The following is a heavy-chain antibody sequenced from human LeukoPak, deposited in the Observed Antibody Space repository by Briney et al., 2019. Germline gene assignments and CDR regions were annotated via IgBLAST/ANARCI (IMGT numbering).Heavy chain of an antibody. CDR3: ARDRWELPNWFDP. D-gene: IGHD1-26*01. CDR1: GYTFTSYY. CDR2: INPSGGST. J-gene: IGHJ5*02. Sequence: ASVKVSCKASGYTFTSYYMHWVRQAPGQGLEWMGIINPSGGSTSYAQKFQGRVTMTRDTSTSTAYMELRSLRSDDTAVYYCARDRWELPNWFDPWGQGTLVTVSS. V-gene: IGHV1-46*01.